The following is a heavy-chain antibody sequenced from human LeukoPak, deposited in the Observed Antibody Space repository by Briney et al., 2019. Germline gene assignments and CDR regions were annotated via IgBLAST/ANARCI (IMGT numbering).Heavy chain of an antibody. D-gene: IGHD2-8*01. CDR3: ASEMYFFDY. CDR1: GFTFINYW. CDR2: IKEDGSEK. V-gene: IGHV3-7*01. Sequence: PGGSLRLSCAASGFTFINYWMSWVRQAPGKGLEWVANIKEDGSEKYYVDSVKGRFTISRDNAKNSLYLQMNSLRAEDTAVYYCASEMYFFDYWGQGTLVTVSS. J-gene: IGHJ4*02.